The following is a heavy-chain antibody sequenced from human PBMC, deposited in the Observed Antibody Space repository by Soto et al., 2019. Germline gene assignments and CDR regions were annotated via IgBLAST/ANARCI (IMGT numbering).Heavy chain of an antibody. CDR1: GGSISSYY. J-gene: IGHJ5*02. V-gene: IGHV4-59*01. D-gene: IGHD6-19*01. CDR2: IYYSGST. Sequence: SETLSLTCTVSGGSISSYYWSWIRQPPGKGLEWIGYIYYSGSTNYNPSLKSRVTISVDTSKNQFSLKLSSVTAADTAVYYCARDQWLDWFDPWGQGTLVTVSS. CDR3: ARDQWLDWFDP.